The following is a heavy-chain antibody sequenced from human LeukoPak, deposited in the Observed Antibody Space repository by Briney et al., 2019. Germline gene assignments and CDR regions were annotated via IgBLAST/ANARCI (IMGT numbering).Heavy chain of an antibody. Sequence: PGGSLRLSCAASGFTVSSNYMSWVRLAPGKGLEWVSRINIDGSSTSYADSVKGRFTISRDNAKNTLYLQMNSLRAEDTAVYYCARTYYGAYVYSIPFDYWGQGTLVTVSS. J-gene: IGHJ4*02. CDR1: GFTVSSNY. V-gene: IGHV3-74*01. CDR3: ARTYYGAYVYSIPFDY. CDR2: INIDGSST. D-gene: IGHD4-17*01.